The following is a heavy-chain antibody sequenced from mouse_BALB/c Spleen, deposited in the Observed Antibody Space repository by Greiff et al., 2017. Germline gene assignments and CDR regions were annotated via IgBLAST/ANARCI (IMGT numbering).Heavy chain of an antibody. Sequence: EVKLVESGGGLVKPGGSLKLSCAASGFTFSSYAMSWVRQTPEKRLEWVATISSGGSTYYPDTVKGRFTISRDNAKNTLYLQMSSLKSEDTAMYYCARRVYYDYDFDDWGQGTTLTVSS. J-gene: IGHJ2*01. CDR2: ISSGGST. D-gene: IGHD2-4*01. CDR3: ARRVYYDYDFDD. CDR1: GFTFSSYA. V-gene: IGHV5-6*03.